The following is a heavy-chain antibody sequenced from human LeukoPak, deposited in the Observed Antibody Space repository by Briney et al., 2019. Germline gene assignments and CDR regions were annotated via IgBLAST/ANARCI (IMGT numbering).Heavy chain of an antibody. D-gene: IGHD3-22*01. V-gene: IGHV3-7*01. CDR3: ARVPDYYDSSGYYYFDY. Sequence: GGSLRLSCSASGFTFSSYWMSWVRQAPGKGLEWVANIKQDGSEKYYVDSVKGRFTISRDNAKNSLYLQMNSLRAEDTAVYYCARVPDYYDSSGYYYFDYWGQGTLVTVSS. CDR2: IKQDGSEK. J-gene: IGHJ4*02. CDR1: GFTFSSYW.